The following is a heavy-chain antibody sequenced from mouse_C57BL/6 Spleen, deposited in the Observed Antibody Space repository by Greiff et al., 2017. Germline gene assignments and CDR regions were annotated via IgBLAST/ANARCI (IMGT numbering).Heavy chain of an antibody. CDR3: TGGGYYYGSSYGEDY. CDR2: IRLKSDNYAT. J-gene: IGHJ2*01. D-gene: IGHD1-1*01. V-gene: IGHV6-3*01. Sequence: DVMLVESGGGLVQPGGSMKLSCVASGFTFSNYWMNWVRQSPEKGLEWVAQIRLKSDNYATHYAESVKGRFTISRDDSKSSVYLQMNNLRAEDTGIYYCTGGGYYYGSSYGEDYWGQGTTLTVSS. CDR1: GFTFSNYW.